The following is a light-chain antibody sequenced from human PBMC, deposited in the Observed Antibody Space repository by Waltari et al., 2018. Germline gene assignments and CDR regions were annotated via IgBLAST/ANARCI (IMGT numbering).Light chain of an antibody. Sequence: DIQMTPSPSSLSASVGERVTLTCRASQGIKNYLIWYQQKTGEAPKHLIYSASSLETGVSSRFSGSRSGTDYTLTISSLQPEDVATYYCQQYNNYPFTFGPGTKLDIK. CDR2: SAS. CDR1: QGIKNY. V-gene: IGKV1-33*01. CDR3: QQYNNYPFT. J-gene: IGKJ3*01.